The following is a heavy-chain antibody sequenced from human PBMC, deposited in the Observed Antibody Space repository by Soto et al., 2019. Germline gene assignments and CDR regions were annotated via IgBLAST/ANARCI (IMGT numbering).Heavy chain of an antibody. CDR2: IILIFGTA. D-gene: IGHD1-26*01. J-gene: IGHJ5*02. Sequence: QVQLVQSGAEVKKPGSSVKVSCKASGGTFSRYAISWVRQGPGQGLEWVGGIILIFGTANYTQKFLGRVMITADKSTSTAYMELSSLRFEDTAVYYCARAIVGPTTTGWLDPWGQETLVTVSS. CDR3: ARAIVGPTTTGWLDP. CDR1: GGTFSRYA. V-gene: IGHV1-69*06.